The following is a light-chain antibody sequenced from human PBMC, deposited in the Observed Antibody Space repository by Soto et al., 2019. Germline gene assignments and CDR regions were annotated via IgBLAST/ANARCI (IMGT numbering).Light chain of an antibody. J-gene: IGKJ1*01. CDR2: GAS. Sequence: IVMTQSPATLSLSPGGRATLSCSASQSLNRDLAWYQQKPGQSARLLIFGASIRATGITARFSGSGSGTEFTLTIGSLQSEDCALYYCQQYNNWPGTVGQGTQVEIK. CDR3: QQYNNWPGT. V-gene: IGKV3-15*01. CDR1: QSLNRD.